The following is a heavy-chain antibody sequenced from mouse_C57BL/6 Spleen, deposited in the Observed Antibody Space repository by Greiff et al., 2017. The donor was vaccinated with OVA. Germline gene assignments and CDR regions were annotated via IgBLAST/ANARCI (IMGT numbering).Heavy chain of an antibody. CDR2: ILPGSGST. CDR1: GYTFTGYW. J-gene: IGHJ2*01. CDR3: AGPSTTVPYYFDY. D-gene: IGHD1-1*01. V-gene: IGHV1-9*01. Sequence: QVQLQQSGAELMKPGASVKLSCKATGYTFTGYWIEWVKQRPGHGLEWIGEILPGSGSTNYNEKFKGKATFTADTSSNPAYMQLSSLTTEDSAIYYGAGPSTTVPYYFDYWGQGTTLTVSS.